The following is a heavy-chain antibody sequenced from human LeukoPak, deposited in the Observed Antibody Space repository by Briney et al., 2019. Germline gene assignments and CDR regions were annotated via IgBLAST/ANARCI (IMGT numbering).Heavy chain of an antibody. CDR3: AKDQGDTMVRGPILAS. CDR2: ISWNSGSI. Sequence: QTGGSLSLSCAASGFTFDDYAMHWVRQAPGKGLEWVSGISWNSGSIGYADSVKGRFTISRDNAKNSLYLQMNSLRAEDTALYYCAKDQGDTMVRGPILASWGQGTLVTVSS. D-gene: IGHD3-10*01. CDR1: GFTFDDYA. J-gene: IGHJ4*02. V-gene: IGHV3-9*01.